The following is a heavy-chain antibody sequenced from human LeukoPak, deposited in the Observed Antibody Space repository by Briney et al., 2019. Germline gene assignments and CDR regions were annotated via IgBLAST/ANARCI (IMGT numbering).Heavy chain of an antibody. CDR1: GFIFISYW. D-gene: IGHD6-19*01. CDR2: IKQDGSEK. CDR3: ARDRGYSSFDY. V-gene: IGHV3-7*01. Sequence: GGSLRLSCAGSGFIFISYWMSWVRQAPGKGLEWVANIKQDGSEKYSVDSVKGRFTISRDNAKNSLYLQMNSLRAEDTAVYYCARDRGYSSFDYWGQGTLVTVSS. J-gene: IGHJ4*02.